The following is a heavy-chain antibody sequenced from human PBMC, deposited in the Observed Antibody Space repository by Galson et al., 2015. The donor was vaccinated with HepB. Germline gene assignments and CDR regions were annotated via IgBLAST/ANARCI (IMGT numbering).Heavy chain of an antibody. CDR3: AKAGYGSGKWPFDY. CDR2: ISWDGGST. J-gene: IGHJ4*02. D-gene: IGHD3-10*01. CDR1: GFTFDDYT. V-gene: IGHV3-43*01. Sequence: SLRLSCAASGFTFDDYTMHWVRQPPGKGLEWVSLISWDGGSTDYADSVKGRFTISRDNSKNSLYLQMNSLRTEDTALYYCAKAGYGSGKWPFDYWGQGTLVTVSS.